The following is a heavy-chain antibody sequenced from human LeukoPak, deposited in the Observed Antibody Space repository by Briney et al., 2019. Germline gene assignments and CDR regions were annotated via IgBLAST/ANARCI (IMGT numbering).Heavy chain of an antibody. Sequence: ASVKVSCKASGYTFTSYGISWVRQAPGQRLEWMGWISAYNGNTNYAQKLQGRVTMTTDTSTSTAYMELRSLRSDDTAVYYCARLGSDGYSIINNWFDPWGQGTLVTVSS. J-gene: IGHJ5*02. D-gene: IGHD6-13*01. V-gene: IGHV1-18*01. CDR1: GYTFTSYG. CDR3: ARLGSDGYSIINNWFDP. CDR2: ISAYNGNT.